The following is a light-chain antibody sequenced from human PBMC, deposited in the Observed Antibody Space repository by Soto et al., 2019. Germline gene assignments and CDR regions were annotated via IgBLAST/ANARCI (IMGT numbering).Light chain of an antibody. J-gene: IGKJ4*01. CDR1: QSVSSY. V-gene: IGKV3-11*01. CDR2: DAS. CDR3: QQRSNWPLT. Sequence: EIVLTQSPATLSLSPGERATLSCRASQSVSSYLAWYQQKPGQAPRLLIYDASNRATGIPARFSGSGSGTDFTRTISSQEPEDFAVYYCQQRSNWPLTFGGGTKVEIK.